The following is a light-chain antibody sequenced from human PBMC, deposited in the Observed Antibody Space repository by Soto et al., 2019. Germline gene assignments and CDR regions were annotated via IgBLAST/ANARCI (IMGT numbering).Light chain of an antibody. CDR3: QQHNRYLFS. J-gene: IGKJ3*01. Sequence: DIQMTQSPSTLSASVGDRVTITCRASQSISSWLAWYQQKPGKAPKLLIYKASRVESAVTSRFSGSGSGTEFTLTISSLQPDDFTTYYSQQHNRYLFSFGPGNKVDT. CDR2: KAS. CDR1: QSISSW. V-gene: IGKV1-5*03.